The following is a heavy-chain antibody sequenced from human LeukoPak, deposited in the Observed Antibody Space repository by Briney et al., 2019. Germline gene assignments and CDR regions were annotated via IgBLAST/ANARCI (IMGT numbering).Heavy chain of an antibody. CDR3: ARGRGYYGSGRGYWYFDL. CDR1: GGSFSGYY. CDR2: INHSGST. J-gene: IGHJ2*01. V-gene: IGHV4-34*01. Sequence: SETLSLTCAVYGGSFSGYYWSWIRQPPGKGLEWIGEINHSGSTNYNPSLKSRVTISVDTSKNQFSLKLSSVTAADTAVYYCARGRGYYGSGRGYWYFDLWGRGTLVPVSS. D-gene: IGHD3-10*01.